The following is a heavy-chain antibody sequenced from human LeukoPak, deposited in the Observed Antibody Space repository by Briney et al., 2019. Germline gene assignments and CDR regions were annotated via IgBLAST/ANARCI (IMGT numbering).Heavy chain of an antibody. CDR2: IYHSGST. V-gene: IGHV4-31*03. CDR3: ARARDYYDSSGRRDAFDI. Sequence: PSQTLSLTCTVSGGSISSGGYYWSWIRQHPGKGLEWIGYIYHSGSTYYNPPLKSRLTISVEMSKNQLSLKLSSVTAADTAVYYCARARDYYDSSGRRDAFDIWGQGTMATVSS. J-gene: IGHJ3*02. D-gene: IGHD3-22*01. CDR1: GGSISSGGYY.